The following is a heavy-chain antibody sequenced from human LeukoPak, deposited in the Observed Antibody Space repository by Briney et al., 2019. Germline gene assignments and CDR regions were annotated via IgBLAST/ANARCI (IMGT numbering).Heavy chain of an antibody. J-gene: IGHJ6*03. CDR2: IWYDGSNK. V-gene: IGHV3-33*01. CDR1: GFTFSSYG. Sequence: PGGSLRLSCAASGFTFSSYGMHWVRQAPGKGLEWVAVIWYDGSNKYYADSVKGRFTISRDNSKNTLYLQMNSQRAEDTAVYYCAREGKAVVSWQLGSYYYYMDVWGKGTTVTVSS. CDR3: AREGKAVVSWQLGSYYYYMDV. D-gene: IGHD6-6*01.